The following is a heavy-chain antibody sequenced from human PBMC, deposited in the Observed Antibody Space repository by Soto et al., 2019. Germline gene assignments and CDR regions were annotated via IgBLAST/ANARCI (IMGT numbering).Heavy chain of an antibody. J-gene: IGHJ4*02. V-gene: IGHV1-2*04. CDR2: INPNSGVA. Sequence: GASVKGSCKASLFTFTRPYMQWVRQASGQGLEWIGWINPNSGVANYAQKFHDWVTITRDTSITTAYMELSGLKSDDTAVYFCAKDDAGHPDFWGQGTLVTVSS. CDR3: AKDDAGHPDF. CDR1: LFTFTRPY. D-gene: IGHD6-13*01.